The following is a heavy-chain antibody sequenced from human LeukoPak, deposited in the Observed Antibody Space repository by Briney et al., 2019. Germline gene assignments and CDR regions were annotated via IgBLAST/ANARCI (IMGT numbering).Heavy chain of an antibody. D-gene: IGHD1-1*01. Sequence: GGSLRLSCAAFGFTFSYYTMSWVRQAPGKGLEWVSSISSTGSSIYYADSVKGRFTISRDNAKNSLYLQMSSLRVEDTAVYYCARDDVAWNDVHWFDPWGQGTLVTVSS. CDR1: GFTFSYYT. J-gene: IGHJ5*02. CDR3: ARDDVAWNDVHWFDP. CDR2: ISSTGSSI. V-gene: IGHV3-21*01.